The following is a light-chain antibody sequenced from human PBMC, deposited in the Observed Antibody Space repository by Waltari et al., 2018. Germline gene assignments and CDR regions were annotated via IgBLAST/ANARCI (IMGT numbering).Light chain of an antibody. CDR3: QQYNDWPPWT. CDR1: QHINMN. J-gene: IGKJ1*01. CDR2: GAS. V-gene: IGKV3-15*01. Sequence: DIVLTQSPATLSLSPGERATLSCRASQHINMNLALYQQKPGQAPRLLFYGASTRESGGPARFSGSGSGTEFTLTISSLQSEDFGLYYCQQYNDWPPWTFGQGTKV.